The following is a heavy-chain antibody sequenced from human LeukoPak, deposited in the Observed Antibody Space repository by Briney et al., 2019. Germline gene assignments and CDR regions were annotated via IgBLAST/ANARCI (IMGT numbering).Heavy chain of an antibody. J-gene: IGHJ4*02. CDR1: GGTFSSYA. CDR2: IIPIFGTA. D-gene: IGHD5-12*01. Sequence: SVKVSCKASGGTFSSYAISWVRQAPGQGLEWMGGIIPIFGTANYAQKFQGRVTITADKSTSTAYMELSSLRSEDTAVYYCARAEYSGYDWVYFDYWGQGTLVTVSP. CDR3: ARAEYSGYDWVYFDY. V-gene: IGHV1-69*06.